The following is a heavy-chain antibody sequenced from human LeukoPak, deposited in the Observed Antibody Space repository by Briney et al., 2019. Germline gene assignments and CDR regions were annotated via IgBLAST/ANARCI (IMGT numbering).Heavy chain of an antibody. CDR3: ATRGTGYYYYYMDV. CDR1: GYTLTELS. Sequence: ASVKVSCKVSGYTLTELSMHWVRQAPGKGLEWTGGFDPEDGETIYAQKFQGRVTTTEDTSTDTAYMELSSLRSEDTAVYYCATRGTGYYYYYMDVWGKGTTVTVSS. CDR2: FDPEDGET. V-gene: IGHV1-24*01. J-gene: IGHJ6*03. D-gene: IGHD1-1*01.